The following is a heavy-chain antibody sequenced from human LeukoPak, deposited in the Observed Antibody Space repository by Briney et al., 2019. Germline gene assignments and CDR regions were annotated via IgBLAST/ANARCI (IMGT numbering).Heavy chain of an antibody. CDR3: ARGTHCSSTSCYDQFDY. D-gene: IGHD2-2*01. V-gene: IGHV3-53*01. CDR2: IYSGGST. J-gene: IGHJ4*02. CDR1: GFTVSSNY. Sequence: RGSLRLSCAASGFTVSSNYMNWVRQAPGKGLEWVSGIYSGGSTYYADSVKGRFTISRDNSKNTLYLQMNSLRAEDTAVYYCARGTHCSSTSCYDQFDYWGQGTLVTVSS.